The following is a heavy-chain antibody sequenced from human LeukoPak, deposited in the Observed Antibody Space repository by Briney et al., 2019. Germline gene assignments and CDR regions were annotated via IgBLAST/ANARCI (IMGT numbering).Heavy chain of an antibody. V-gene: IGHV4-59*01. CDR2: IYYSWST. D-gene: IGHD6-13*01. CDR3: ARVTGYMTEDFFDY. CDR1: GGSISSYY. J-gene: IGHJ4*02. Sequence: SETLSLTCTVSGGSISSYYWSWIRQPPGKGLEWIGYIYYSWSTDYHPSLKSRVTISVDTSRNQFSLRLSSVTAADTAVYYCARVTGYMTEDFFDYWGQGTLVTVSS.